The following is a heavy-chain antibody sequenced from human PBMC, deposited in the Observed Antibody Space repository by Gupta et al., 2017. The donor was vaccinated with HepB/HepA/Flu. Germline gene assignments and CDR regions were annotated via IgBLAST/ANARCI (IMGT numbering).Heavy chain of an antibody. V-gene: IGHV3-33*01. J-gene: IGHJ3*02. D-gene: IGHD1-26*01. CDR2: IWYDGSNK. Sequence: QVQLVESGGGVVQPGRSLRLSCAASGFTFSRYGMHWIGQAPGKGLEWVSVIWYDGSNKDYADSVKGRFTISRDNSKNTLYLQMNSLRAEDTAVYYCARDLGRGSYYLGAFDIWGQGTMVTVSS. CDR3: ARDLGRGSYYLGAFDI. CDR1: GFTFSRYG.